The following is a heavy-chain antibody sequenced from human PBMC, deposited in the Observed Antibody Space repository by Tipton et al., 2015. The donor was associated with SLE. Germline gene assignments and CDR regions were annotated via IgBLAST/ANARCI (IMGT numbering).Heavy chain of an antibody. D-gene: IGHD2-8*01. Sequence: QSGQVKKPGASVKVSCQASGYTFTEHYLHWVRQAPGQGFEWMGWINPHSGDTNYAQKFQGRVTLTWDTSISTVYMELNSLRSDDTAVYYCARLSSGGMNLYRGFDYWGQGALVTVSS. CDR1: GYTFTEHY. J-gene: IGHJ4*02. V-gene: IGHV1-2*02. CDR3: ARLSSGGMNLYRGFDY. CDR2: INPHSGDT.